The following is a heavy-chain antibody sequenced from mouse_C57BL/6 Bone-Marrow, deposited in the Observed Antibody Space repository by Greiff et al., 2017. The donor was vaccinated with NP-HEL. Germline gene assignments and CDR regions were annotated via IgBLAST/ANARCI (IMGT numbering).Heavy chain of an antibody. CDR2: IWSDGST. D-gene: IGHD1-1*01. V-gene: IGHV2-6-1*01. CDR3: ARHNYGSSYGWYFDV. Sequence: VHLVESGPGLVAPSQSLSITCTVSGFSLTSYGVHWVRQPPGKGLEWLVVIWSDGSTTYNSALNSRLSISKDNSKSQVFLKMNSLQTDDTAMYYCARHNYGSSYGWYFDVWGTGTTVTVSS. J-gene: IGHJ1*03. CDR1: GFSLTSYG.